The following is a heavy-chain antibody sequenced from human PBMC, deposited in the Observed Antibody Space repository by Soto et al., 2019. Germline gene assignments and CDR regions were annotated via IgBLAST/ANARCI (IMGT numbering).Heavy chain of an antibody. CDR2: ISYDGSNK. Sequence: EGSLRLSCAASGFTFSSYGMHWVRQAPGNGLEWVAFISYDGSNKYYADSVKGRFTISRDNSKNTLYLQMNSLRAEDTAVYYCAKDGVRGVIITPFVDYWGQGTLVTVSS. CDR1: GFTFSSYG. V-gene: IGHV3-30*18. J-gene: IGHJ4*02. D-gene: IGHD3-10*01. CDR3: AKDGVRGVIITPFVDY.